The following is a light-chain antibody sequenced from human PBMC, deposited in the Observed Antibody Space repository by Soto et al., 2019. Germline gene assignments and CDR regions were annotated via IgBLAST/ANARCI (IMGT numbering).Light chain of an antibody. Sequence: IVLTQSPGTLSLSPGERATLSCRASQSISSNYLDWYQQKPGQAPRLLIFGASSRATGIPDRFSGSGSGTDFTLTISRLEPEDFAVYYCQQYGSSPRAFVQGTKVEVK. CDR1: QSISSNY. J-gene: IGKJ1*01. CDR2: GAS. CDR3: QQYGSSPRA. V-gene: IGKV3-20*01.